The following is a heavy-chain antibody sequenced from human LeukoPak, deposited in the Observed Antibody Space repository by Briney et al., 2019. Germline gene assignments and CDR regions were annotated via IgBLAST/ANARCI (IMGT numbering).Heavy chain of an antibody. J-gene: IGHJ6*03. CDR1: GFTFSGHS. D-gene: IGHD2-15*01. CDR2: ISSSSSYI. V-gene: IGHV3-21*01. CDR3: ASPGYCSGGGCQPDYSYYYYMDV. Sequence: GGSLRLSCAASGFTFSGHSMNWVRQAPGKGLEWLSSISSSSSYIFYADSVKGRFTISRDNAKNSLYLQMNSLRAEDTAVYYCASPGYCSGGGCQPDYSYYYYMDVWGKGTTVTISS.